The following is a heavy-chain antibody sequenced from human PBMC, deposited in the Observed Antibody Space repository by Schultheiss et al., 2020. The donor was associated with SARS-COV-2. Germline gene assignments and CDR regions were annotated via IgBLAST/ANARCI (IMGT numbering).Heavy chain of an antibody. Sequence: SETLSLTCTVSGGSISSYYWSWIRQPPGKGLEWIGEINHSGSTNYNPSLKSRVTISVDTSKNQFSLKLSSVTAADTAVYYCARYCGGDCYDAFDIWGQGTMVTVSS. D-gene: IGHD2-21*01. V-gene: IGHV4-59*01. CDR2: INHSGST. CDR3: ARYCGGDCYDAFDI. J-gene: IGHJ3*02. CDR1: GGSISSYY.